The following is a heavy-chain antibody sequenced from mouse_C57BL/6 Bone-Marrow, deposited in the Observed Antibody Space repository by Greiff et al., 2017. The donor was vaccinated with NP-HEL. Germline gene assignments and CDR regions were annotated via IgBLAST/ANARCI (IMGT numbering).Heavy chain of an antibody. Sequence: VQLQQSGAELVRPGTSVKVSCKASGYAFTNYLIEWVKQRPGQGLEWIGVINPGRGGTTYNEKFKGKATLTADKSSSTAYMQLSSLTLEDSAVYFCARHDGWLLRDYAMDYWGQGTSVTVSS. D-gene: IGHD2-3*01. J-gene: IGHJ4*01. CDR2: INPGRGGT. CDR1: GYAFTNYL. V-gene: IGHV1-54*01. CDR3: ARHDGWLLRDYAMDY.